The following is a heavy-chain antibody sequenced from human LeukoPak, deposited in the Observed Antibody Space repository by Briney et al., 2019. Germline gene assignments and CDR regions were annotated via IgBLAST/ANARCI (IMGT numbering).Heavy chain of an antibody. CDR2: IHIYRGNT. Sequence: GASVKVSCKASGYSSTNYGISWVRQAPGQGLEWMGWIHIYRGNTNYAQKFQGRVTMTTDTSTSTVYMEVRGPRSDDTAMYYCARDVGITVADSFDPWGQGTLVTVSS. V-gene: IGHV1-18*01. CDR3: ARDVGITVADSFDP. CDR1: GYSSTNYG. J-gene: IGHJ5*02. D-gene: IGHD6-13*01.